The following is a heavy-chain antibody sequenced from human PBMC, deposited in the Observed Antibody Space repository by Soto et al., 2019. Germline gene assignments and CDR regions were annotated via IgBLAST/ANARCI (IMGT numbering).Heavy chain of an antibody. CDR2: IYPGDSDA. J-gene: IGHJ4*02. Sequence: GESLKISCKGSGYTFPSYWIGWVRQMPGKGLEWMGIIYPGDSDARYSPSFQGQVTISVDTSTCTAYMELRSLRADDTAVYYCARGDSLWFGEFLRFDYWGQGTLVTVSS. V-gene: IGHV5-51*01. CDR1: GYTFPSYW. CDR3: ARGDSLWFGEFLRFDY. D-gene: IGHD3-10*01.